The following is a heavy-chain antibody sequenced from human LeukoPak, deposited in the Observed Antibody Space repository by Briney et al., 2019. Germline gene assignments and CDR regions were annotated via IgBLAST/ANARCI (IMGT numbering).Heavy chain of an antibody. Sequence: SCKASGGTFSSYAISWVRQAPGKGLEWVTFIRYDGRDKYYADSVKGRFTISRDNSKNTLYLQMNSLRAEETAVYYCAKSQDGSYYLPVDYWGQGTLVTVSS. CDR3: AKSQDGSYYLPVDY. V-gene: IGHV3-30*02. CDR2: IRYDGRDK. CDR1: GGTFSSYA. J-gene: IGHJ4*02. D-gene: IGHD1-26*01.